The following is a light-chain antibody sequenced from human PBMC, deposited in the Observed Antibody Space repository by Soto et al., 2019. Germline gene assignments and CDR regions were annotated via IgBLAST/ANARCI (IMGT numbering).Light chain of an antibody. CDR3: QQFSSYPLT. V-gene: IGKV3-20*01. CDR2: DAS. CDR1: QTVRNNY. J-gene: IGKJ4*01. Sequence: EFVLTQSPGTLSLSPGERATLSCRASQTVRNNYLAWYQQKHGQAPRFLIYDASSRATGIPDRFSGGGSGTDLTLTISRLEPEDFAVYYCQQFSSYPLTFGGGTKGDIK.